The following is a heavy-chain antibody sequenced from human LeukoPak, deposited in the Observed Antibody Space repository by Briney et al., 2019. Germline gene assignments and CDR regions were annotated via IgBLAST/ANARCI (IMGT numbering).Heavy chain of an antibody. V-gene: IGHV4-59*01. D-gene: IGHD1-26*01. Sequence: SETLSLTRSVSGASLSSYYWDWLRQSPGKGLEWIGYISDTGKNDAHPSLKSRVSISLDMSKKQFSLRLRSVTAADSAVYYCATGYYEPFATWGPGILVTVSS. J-gene: IGHJ5*02. CDR3: ATGYYEPFAT. CDR2: ISDTGKN. CDR1: GASLSSYY.